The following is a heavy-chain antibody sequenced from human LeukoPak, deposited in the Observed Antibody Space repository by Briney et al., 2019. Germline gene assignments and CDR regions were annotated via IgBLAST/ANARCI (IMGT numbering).Heavy chain of an antibody. Sequence: KPSETLSLTCTVSGGSISSYYWSWIRQPPGKGLEWIGYIYYSGSANYNPSLKSRVTISVDTSKNQFSLKLSSVTAADTAVYYCAREYCSSTSCPFDYWGQGTLVTVSS. V-gene: IGHV4-59*12. J-gene: IGHJ4*02. CDR2: IYYSGSA. D-gene: IGHD2-2*01. CDR3: AREYCSSTSCPFDY. CDR1: GGSISSYY.